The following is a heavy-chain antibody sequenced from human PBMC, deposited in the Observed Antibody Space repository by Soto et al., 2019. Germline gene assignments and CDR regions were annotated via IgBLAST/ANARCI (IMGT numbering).Heavy chain of an antibody. CDR2: IIPIFGTA. D-gene: IGHD6-13*01. Sequence: SVTVCSTTPLVTFISYAISFLLPKPRQGLEWMGGIIPIFGTANYAQKFQGRVTITADESTSTAYMELSSLRSEDTAVYYCARERGRRRSWYVGNWVDPWGHGTLVTVSS. V-gene: IGHV1-69*01. J-gene: IGHJ5*02. CDR1: LVTFISYA. CDR3: ARERGRRRSWYVGNWVDP.